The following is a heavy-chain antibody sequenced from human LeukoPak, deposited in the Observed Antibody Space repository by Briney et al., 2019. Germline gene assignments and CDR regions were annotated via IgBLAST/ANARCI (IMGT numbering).Heavy chain of an antibody. CDR1: GLPIADFA. CDR2: ISGDGVST. CDR3: ARESGKFDY. V-gene: IGHV3-43*02. J-gene: IGHJ4*02. Sequence: GGSLRLSCVASGLPIADFAMHWGRHAPGKDLEWVSLISGDGVSTFYADSVKGRFSISRDNSKNSLSLEMNSLRTEDTAMYYCARESGKFDYWGQGTLVAVSS.